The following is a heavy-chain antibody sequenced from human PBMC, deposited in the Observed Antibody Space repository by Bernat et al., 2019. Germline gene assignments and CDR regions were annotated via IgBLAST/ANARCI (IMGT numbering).Heavy chain of an antibody. J-gene: IGHJ4*02. V-gene: IGHV3-30*03. CDR2: ISYDGSNK. CDR1: GFTFSSYG. Sequence: QMQLVESGGGVVQPGRSLRLSCAASGFTFSSYGMHWVRQAPGKGLEWVAVISYDGSNKYYADSVKGRFTISRDNSKNTLYLQMNSLRAEDTAVYYCASEWLVLNYWGQGTLVTVSS. D-gene: IGHD6-19*01. CDR3: ASEWLVLNY.